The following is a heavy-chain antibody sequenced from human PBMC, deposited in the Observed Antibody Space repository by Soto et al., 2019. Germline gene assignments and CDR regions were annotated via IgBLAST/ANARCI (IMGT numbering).Heavy chain of an antibody. V-gene: IGHV4-59*08. D-gene: IGHD6-25*01. CDR2: IYYSGST. J-gene: IGHJ5*02. CDR1: GGSISSYY. CDR3: ARSGYSSDITHNNWFDP. Sequence: SETLSLTCTVSGGSISSYYWSWIRQPPGKGLEWIGYIYYSGSTNYNPSLKSRVTISVDTSKNQFSLKLSSVTAADTAVYYCARSGYSSDITHNNWFDPWGQRTLVTVSS.